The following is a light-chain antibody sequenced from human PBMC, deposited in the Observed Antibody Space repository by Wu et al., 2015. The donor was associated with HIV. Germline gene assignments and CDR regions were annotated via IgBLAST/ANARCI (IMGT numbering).Light chain of an antibody. CDR1: QSILHDW. V-gene: IGKV3-20*01. CDR2: EAY. CDR3: QQYGASPIT. J-gene: IGKJ5*01. Sequence: EIVLEQSPGTLSLAVGDRVVFSCRASQSILHDWIAWYQQRPVQAPRLLMYEAYKRAPGTPDRFIGSGSGTEFTLTIDRLEPEDFAIYLCQQYGASPITFGQGTRLEI.